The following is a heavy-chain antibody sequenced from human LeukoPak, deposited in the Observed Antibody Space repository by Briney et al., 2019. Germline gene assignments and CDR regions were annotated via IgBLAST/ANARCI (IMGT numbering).Heavy chain of an antibody. Sequence: SETLSLTCTVSGGSISSYYWSWIRQPAGKGLGWIGRIYTSGSTNYNPSLKSRVTMSVDTSKNQFSLKLSSVTTADTAVYYCARAFVEGSSFDYWGQGTLVTVSS. CDR1: GGSISSYY. CDR2: IYTSGST. V-gene: IGHV4-4*07. J-gene: IGHJ4*02. D-gene: IGHD2/OR15-2a*01. CDR3: ARAFVEGSSFDY.